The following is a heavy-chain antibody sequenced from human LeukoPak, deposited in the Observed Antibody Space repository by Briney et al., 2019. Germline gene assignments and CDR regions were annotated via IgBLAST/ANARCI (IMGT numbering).Heavy chain of an antibody. CDR3: AKDQYDSSGYGPDY. CDR2: ISWDGGST. CDR1: GFTFDDYA. D-gene: IGHD3-22*01. Sequence: GGSLRLSCAASGFTFDDYAMHWVRQAPGKGLEWVSLISWDGGSTYYADSVKGRFTISRDNSKNSLYLQMNSLRAEDTALYYCAKDQYDSSGYGPDYWGQGTLVTVSS. J-gene: IGHJ4*02. V-gene: IGHV3-43D*03.